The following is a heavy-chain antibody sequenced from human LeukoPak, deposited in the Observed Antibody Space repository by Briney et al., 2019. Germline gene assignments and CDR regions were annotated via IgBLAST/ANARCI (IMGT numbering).Heavy chain of an antibody. CDR2: INHSGST. CDR1: GGSFSGYY. CDR3: ARDRKATTFYYYGMDV. Sequence: SETLSLTCAVYGGSFSGYYWSWIRQPPGKGLEWIGEINHSGSTNYNPPLKSRVTISVDTSKNQFSLKLSSVTAADTAVYYCARDRKATTFYYYGMDVWGQGTTVTVSS. V-gene: IGHV4-34*01. D-gene: IGHD5-12*01. J-gene: IGHJ6*02.